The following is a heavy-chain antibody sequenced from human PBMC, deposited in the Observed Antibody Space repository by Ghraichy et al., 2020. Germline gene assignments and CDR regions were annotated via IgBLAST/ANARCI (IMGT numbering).Heavy chain of an antibody. D-gene: IGHD3-3*01. Sequence: SETLSLTCTVSGGSISSSSYYWGWIRQPPGKGLEWIGSIYYSGSTYYNPSLKSRVTISVDTSKNQFSLKLSSVTAADTAVYYCARDNDFWSGGGSLQCGMDVWGQGTTVTVSS. J-gene: IGHJ6*02. CDR3: ARDNDFWSGGGSLQCGMDV. CDR2: IYYSGST. V-gene: IGHV4-39*07. CDR1: GGSISSSSYY.